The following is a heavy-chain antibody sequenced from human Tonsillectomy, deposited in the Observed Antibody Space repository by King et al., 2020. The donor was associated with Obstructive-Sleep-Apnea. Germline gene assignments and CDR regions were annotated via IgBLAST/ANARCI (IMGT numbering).Heavy chain of an antibody. J-gene: IGHJ5*02. Sequence: QLQESGPGLVRPSETLSLTCTVSGGSISSSSYYWVWIRQPPGKGLEWIGNIYYSGSTYYNPSHKSRVTISVDTSKNQFSLKLSSVTAADTAVYYSARGGSRQLVQVWFDPWGQGTLVTVSS. CDR2: IYYSGST. D-gene: IGHD6-13*01. CDR1: GGSISSSSYY. CDR3: ARGGSRQLVQVWFDP. V-gene: IGHV4-39*07.